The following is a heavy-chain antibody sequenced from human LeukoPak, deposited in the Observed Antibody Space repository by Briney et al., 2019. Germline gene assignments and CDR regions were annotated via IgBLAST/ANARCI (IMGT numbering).Heavy chain of an antibody. CDR2: ISSSSSYI. Sequence: GGSLRLSCAASGFTFSSYSMNWVRQAPGKGLEWVSSISSSSSYIYYPDSVKGRFTISRDNAKNSLYLQMNSLRAEDTAVYYCASCSSSGWYFPFDYWGQGTLVTVSS. V-gene: IGHV3-21*01. D-gene: IGHD6-19*01. J-gene: IGHJ4*02. CDR3: ASCSSSGWYFPFDY. CDR1: GFTFSSYS.